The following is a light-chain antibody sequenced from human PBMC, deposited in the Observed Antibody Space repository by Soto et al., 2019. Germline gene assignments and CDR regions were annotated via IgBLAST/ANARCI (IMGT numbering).Light chain of an antibody. J-gene: IGKJ5*01. CDR3: QQYGSSHPIT. CDR2: GAS. Sequence: EIVMTQSPATLSVSPGERVTLSCRASQSVSSSLAWYQQKPGQAPRLLIYGASTKATGIPARFSGSGSGTEFTLTISSLQSEDFAVYYCQQYGSSHPITFGQGTRLEIK. CDR1: QSVSSS. V-gene: IGKV3-15*01.